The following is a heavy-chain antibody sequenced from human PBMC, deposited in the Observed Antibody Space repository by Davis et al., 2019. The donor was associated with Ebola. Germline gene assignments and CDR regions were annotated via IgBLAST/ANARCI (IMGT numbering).Heavy chain of an antibody. CDR1: GYTFTSYA. V-gene: IGHV1-3*01. CDR2: INAGNGNT. CDR3: ARITDYYGDSGY. D-gene: IGHD4-17*01. J-gene: IGHJ4*02. Sequence: AASVKVSCKASGYTFTSYAMHWVRQAPGQRLEWMGWINAGNGNTKYSQKFQGRVTITRDTSASTAYMELSSLTSEDTAVYFCARITDYYGDSGYWGQGTLVTVSS.